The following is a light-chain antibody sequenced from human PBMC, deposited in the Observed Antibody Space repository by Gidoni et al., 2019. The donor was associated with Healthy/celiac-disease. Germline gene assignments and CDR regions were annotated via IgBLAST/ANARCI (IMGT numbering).Light chain of an antibody. J-gene: IGKJ4*01. CDR2: DAS. Sequence: DIQMTQSPSSLSASVGDRVTLTCQASQDISNYLNWYQQKPGKAPKLLIYDASNLETGFPSRFSGSGSGTEFTFTISSLQPEDIATYYCQQYDNLPLTFXGXTKVEIK. V-gene: IGKV1-33*01. CDR1: QDISNY. CDR3: QQYDNLPLT.